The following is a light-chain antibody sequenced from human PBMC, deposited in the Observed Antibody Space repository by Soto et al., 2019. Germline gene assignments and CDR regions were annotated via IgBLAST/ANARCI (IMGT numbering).Light chain of an antibody. Sequence: EIVMTQSPATLSVSPGETATLSCRASQSVSYNLAWYQQKPGQGPRLVIYGAFSRATGIPARFSGSGSGTEFTLPISSLQYEDFAVYYCQQYKNWSPLTFGGGTKVEIK. CDR2: GAF. CDR1: QSVSYN. CDR3: QQYKNWSPLT. V-gene: IGKV3-15*01. J-gene: IGKJ4*01.